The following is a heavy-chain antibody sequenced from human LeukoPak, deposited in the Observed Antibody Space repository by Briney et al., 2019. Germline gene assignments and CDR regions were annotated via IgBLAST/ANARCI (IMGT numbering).Heavy chain of an antibody. D-gene: IGHD3-16*01. CDR2: MSPYSGSR. V-gene: IGHV1-8*01. CDR3: ARAHDTTVLLGGY. Sequence: GASVKVSCKTSGYTFTNYDINWVRQATGQGLEWMGWMSPYSGSRGYAQNFQGRVTMTRNSSTNTAYMEMTSLTSEDTAVYYCARAHDTTVLLGGYWGQGTLVIVYS. J-gene: IGHJ4*01. CDR1: GYTFTNYD.